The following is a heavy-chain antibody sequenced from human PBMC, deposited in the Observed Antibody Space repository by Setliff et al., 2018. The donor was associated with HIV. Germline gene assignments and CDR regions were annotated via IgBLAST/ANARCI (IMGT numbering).Heavy chain of an antibody. D-gene: IGHD6-13*01. CDR3: ASPRDSGSWYSSFGY. V-gene: IGHV1-18*01. Sequence: ASVKVSCKASGYTFSDYGVTWMRQAPGQGLEWVGWISAYTGNANYTQKLQGRITMTTDTYTGTAYMELRSLRSDDTAVYYCASPRDSGSWYSSFGYWGQGTLVTVSS. CDR2: ISAYTGNA. J-gene: IGHJ4*02. CDR1: GYTFSDYG.